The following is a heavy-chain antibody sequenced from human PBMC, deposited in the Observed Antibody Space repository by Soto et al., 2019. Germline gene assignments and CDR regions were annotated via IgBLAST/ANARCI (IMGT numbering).Heavy chain of an antibody. D-gene: IGHD2-15*01. CDR1: GYTFTGYY. CDR3: ARDACSGGSCYGYYGMDV. Sequence: GASVKVSCKASGYTFTGYYMHWVRQAPGQGLEWMGWINPNSGGTNYAQKFQGWVTMTRDTSISTAYMELSRLRSDDTAVYYCARDACSGGSCYGYYGMDVWGQGTTVTVSS. V-gene: IGHV1-2*04. J-gene: IGHJ6*02. CDR2: INPNSGGT.